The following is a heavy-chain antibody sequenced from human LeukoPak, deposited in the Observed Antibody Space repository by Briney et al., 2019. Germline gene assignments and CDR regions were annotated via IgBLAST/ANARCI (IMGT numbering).Heavy chain of an antibody. Sequence: GGSLSLSCAASGFTFSSYAMHWVRQAPGKGLEWVAVISYDGSNEYYADSVKGRFTISRDNSKNTLYLQVNSLRAEDTAVYYCARDRRTGEMTTVTSTLGYWGQGTLVTVSS. V-gene: IGHV3-30*01. CDR1: GFTFSSYA. D-gene: IGHD4-17*01. CDR2: ISYDGSNE. J-gene: IGHJ4*02. CDR3: ARDRRTGEMTTVTSTLGY.